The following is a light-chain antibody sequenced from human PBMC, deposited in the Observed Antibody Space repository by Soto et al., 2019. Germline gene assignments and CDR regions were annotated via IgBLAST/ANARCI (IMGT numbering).Light chain of an antibody. V-gene: IGKV3-20*01. Sequence: EIVLTQSPDTLSLSPGERATLSCRASQSGYDGYLAWYQQRPGQPPRLLIYGVFTRVNGIPDRFSGSGSGTAFTLTINKLEPEDSAVYYCQHYGRPQWTFGQGTKVEIK. CDR1: QSGYDGY. CDR3: QHYGRPQWT. J-gene: IGKJ1*01. CDR2: GVF.